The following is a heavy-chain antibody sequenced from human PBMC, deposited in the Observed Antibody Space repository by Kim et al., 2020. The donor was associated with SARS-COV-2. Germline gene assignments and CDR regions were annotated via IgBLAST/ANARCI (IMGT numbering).Heavy chain of an antibody. V-gene: IGHV3-15*01. Sequence: VKGRLTISRDDSKNTLYLQMSSLKPEDTAVYYCTCVSGKYCGVCCSFGVWGLGTTVTVSS. CDR3: TCVSGKYCGVCCSFGV. D-gene: IGHD2-21*01. J-gene: IGHJ6*02.